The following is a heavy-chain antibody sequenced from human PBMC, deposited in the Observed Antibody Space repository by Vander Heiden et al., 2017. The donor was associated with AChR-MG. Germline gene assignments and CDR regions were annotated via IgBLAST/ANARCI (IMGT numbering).Heavy chain of an antibody. V-gene: IGHV3-74*01. CDR2: INSDGSST. CDR1: GFPFSSYW. D-gene: IGHD6-19*01. Sequence: EVQLVESGGGLVPPGGSLRLSCAASGFPFSSYWMHWVRQAPGKGLVWVSRINSDGSSTSYADSVKGRFTISRDNAKNTLYLQMNSLRAEDTAVYYCARFSSGWSFARVAYYYYGMDVWGQGTTVTVSS. J-gene: IGHJ6*02. CDR3: ARFSSGWSFARVAYYYYGMDV.